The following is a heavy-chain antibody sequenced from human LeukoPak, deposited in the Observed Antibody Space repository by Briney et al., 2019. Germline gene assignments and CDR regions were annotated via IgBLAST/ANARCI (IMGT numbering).Heavy chain of an antibody. CDR1: GFIFDNYA. CDR3: AKRAYASPTDFSPLFDY. J-gene: IGHJ4*02. CDR2: ISGSAERT. V-gene: IGHV3-23*01. D-gene: IGHD3-16*01. Sequence: GGSLRLSCVASGFIFDNYAMAWVRQAPGKGLEWVSGISGSAERTYYADSVRGRFTISSDNSTNTLFLQLNSLRAHDPAVYFCAKRAYASPTDFSPLFDYWGQGALVTVSS.